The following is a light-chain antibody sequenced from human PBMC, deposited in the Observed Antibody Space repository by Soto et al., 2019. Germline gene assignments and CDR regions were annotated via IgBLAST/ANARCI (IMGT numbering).Light chain of an antibody. CDR2: AAY. J-gene: IGKJ3*01. Sequence: EIVLTQSPGTLSLSPGESATLSCRASQSVSSSYLAWYQQKPGQAPRLLISAAYSRASGIPGRFSGSGSGTDFTLTIRRLEPDDFAVYYCQHYGGPFTFGPGTKVDIK. CDR3: QHYGGPFT. CDR1: QSVSSSY. V-gene: IGKV3-20*01.